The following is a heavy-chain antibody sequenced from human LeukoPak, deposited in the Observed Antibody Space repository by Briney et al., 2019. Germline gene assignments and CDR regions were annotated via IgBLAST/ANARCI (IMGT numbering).Heavy chain of an antibody. J-gene: IGHJ4*02. Sequence: SETLSLTCTVSGYSISSGYYWGWIRQPPGKGLEWIGSIYHSGTTYYNPSLKSRVTISVDTSKNQFSLKLSSVTAADTAVYYCARGKTAGSWPYSFDYWGQGTLVTVSS. D-gene: IGHD6-13*01. V-gene: IGHV4-38-2*02. CDR1: GYSISSGYY. CDR2: IYHSGTT. CDR3: ARGKTAGSWPYSFDY.